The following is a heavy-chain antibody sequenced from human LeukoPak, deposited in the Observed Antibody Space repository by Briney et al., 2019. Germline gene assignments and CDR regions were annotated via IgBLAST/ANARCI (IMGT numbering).Heavy chain of an antibody. CDR2: IYYSGST. D-gene: IGHD3-3*01. V-gene: IGHV4-59*12. Sequence: SETLSLTCTVSGGSISSYFWTWIRQPPGKGLEWIGYIYYSGSTNYNPSLKSRVTISVDKSKNQFSLKLSSVTAADTAVYYCARDATYYDFWSGYFNSHNWFDPWGQGTLVTVSS. J-gene: IGHJ5*02. CDR3: ARDATYYDFWSGYFNSHNWFDP. CDR1: GGSISSYF.